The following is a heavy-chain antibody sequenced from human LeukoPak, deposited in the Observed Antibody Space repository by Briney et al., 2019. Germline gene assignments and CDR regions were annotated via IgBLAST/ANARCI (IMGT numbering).Heavy chain of an antibody. D-gene: IGHD3-3*01. CDR3: ARDGKDYDFWSGQHYFDY. J-gene: IGHJ4*02. Sequence: GGSLRLSCAASGFTFSSNEMNWVRQAPGKGLEWVPYISSSGSTIYYADSVKGRFTISRDNAKNSLYLQMNSLRAEDTAVYYCARDGKDYDFWSGQHYFDYWGQGTLVTVSS. CDR1: GFTFSSNE. V-gene: IGHV3-48*03. CDR2: ISSSGSTI.